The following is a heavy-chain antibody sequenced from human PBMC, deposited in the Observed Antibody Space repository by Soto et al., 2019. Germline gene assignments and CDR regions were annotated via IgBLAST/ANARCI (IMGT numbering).Heavy chain of an antibody. CDR2: IIPIFGTA. CDR3: ARGDIVVAPAADYYYYGMDV. V-gene: IGHV1-69*13. J-gene: IGHJ6*02. CDR1: GGTFSSYA. D-gene: IGHD2-2*01. Sequence: ASVKVSCKASGGTFSSYAISWVRQAPGQGLEWMGGIIPIFGTANYAQKFQGRVTITADESTSTAYMELSSLRSEDTAVYYCARGDIVVAPAADYYYYGMDVWGQGPTVTVSS.